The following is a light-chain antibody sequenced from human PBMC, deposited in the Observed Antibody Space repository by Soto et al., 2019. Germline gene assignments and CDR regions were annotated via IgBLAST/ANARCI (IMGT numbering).Light chain of an antibody. V-gene: IGKV3-20*01. Sequence: EIVLTQSPGTLSLSPGQRATLSCRASESISRDYLAWYQQRLGQAPRLLIYGASSGATGIPDRFSGSGSGTDFTLTISRLEPEDFATYYCQQSHTTPYTFGQGTKLEI. J-gene: IGKJ2*01. CDR3: QQSHTTPYT. CDR1: ESISRDY. CDR2: GAS.